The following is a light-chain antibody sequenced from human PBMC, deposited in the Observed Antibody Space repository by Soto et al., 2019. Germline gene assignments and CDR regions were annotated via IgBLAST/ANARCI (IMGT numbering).Light chain of an antibody. CDR3: QKYNSAPYT. Sequence: DIHRTQSPSSLSASVGDRVTITCRASQGISNYLAWYQQKPGKVPKLLIYASPTLQSGVPSRFSGSGSGTDLTLTISSLQTEDVATYYCQKYNSAPYTFSQGTKVDIK. J-gene: IGKJ1*01. CDR2: ASP. CDR1: QGISNY. V-gene: IGKV1-27*01.